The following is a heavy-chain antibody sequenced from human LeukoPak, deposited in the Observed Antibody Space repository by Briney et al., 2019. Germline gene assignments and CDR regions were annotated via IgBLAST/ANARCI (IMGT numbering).Heavy chain of an antibody. D-gene: IGHD3-10*01. Sequence: SETLSLTCTVSGGSISSYYWSWIRQPAGKGLEWIGRIYTSGSTNYNPSLKSRVTMSVDTSKNQFSLKLSSVTAADTAVYFCARGATRRSFGEDYYYYMDVWGKGTTVTVSS. V-gene: IGHV4-4*07. CDR1: GGSISSYY. CDR2: IYTSGST. CDR3: ARGATRRSFGEDYYYYMDV. J-gene: IGHJ6*03.